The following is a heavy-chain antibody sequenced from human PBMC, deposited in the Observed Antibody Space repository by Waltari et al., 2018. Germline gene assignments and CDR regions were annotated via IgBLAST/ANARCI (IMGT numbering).Heavy chain of an antibody. CDR2: ITKDSGAI. CDR1: GFTFAVFA. J-gene: IGHJ5*02. CDR3: ARDRGSGYYWGFGP. Sequence: EVQLVESGGDLVQPGRSLRLTCAAPGFTFAVFAMPWVRHVPGKGLEWVSGITKDSGAIDYADSVKGRFIISRDNAENSLYLQMNSLRAEDTAFYYCARDRGSGYYWGFGPWGQGTPVTVSS. D-gene: IGHD3-22*01. V-gene: IGHV3-9*01.